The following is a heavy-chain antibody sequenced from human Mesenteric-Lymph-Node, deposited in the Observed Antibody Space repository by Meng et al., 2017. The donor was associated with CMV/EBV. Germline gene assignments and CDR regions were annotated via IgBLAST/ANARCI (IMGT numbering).Heavy chain of an antibody. Sequence: GGSLRLSCAASGFTFSSYWMSWVRQAPGKGLEWVANIKQDGSEKYYVDSVKGRFTISRDNAKNSLYLQMSSLRAEDTAVYYCANYDFWSGYPHDYYYGMDVWGQGTTVTVSS. V-gene: IGHV3-7*01. J-gene: IGHJ6*02. CDR3: ANYDFWSGYPHDYYYGMDV. CDR2: IKQDGSEK. CDR1: GFTFSSYW. D-gene: IGHD3-3*01.